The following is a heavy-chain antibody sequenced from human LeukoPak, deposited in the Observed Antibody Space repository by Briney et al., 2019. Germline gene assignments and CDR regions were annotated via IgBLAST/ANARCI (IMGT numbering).Heavy chain of an antibody. CDR3: AKVPKYRFSGSYGAAFDI. CDR2: ISGSGGST. Sequence: PGGSLRLSCAASGFTFSSYAMSWVRQAPGKGLEWVSAISGSGGSTYYADSVKGRFTISRDNSKNTLYLQMNSLRAEDTAVYYCAKVPKYRFSGSYGAAFDIWGQGTMVTVSS. CDR1: GFTFSSYA. D-gene: IGHD1-26*01. J-gene: IGHJ3*02. V-gene: IGHV3-23*01.